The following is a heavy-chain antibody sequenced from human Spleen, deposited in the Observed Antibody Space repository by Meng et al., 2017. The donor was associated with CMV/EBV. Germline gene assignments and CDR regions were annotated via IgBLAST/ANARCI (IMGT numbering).Heavy chain of an antibody. CDR2: ISAGGGSI. J-gene: IGHJ5*02. CDR3: AKDRQANWFDP. V-gene: IGHV3-23*01. CDR1: GFIFSSYA. Sequence: GGSLRLSCAASGFIFSSYAISWVRQAPGKGLEWVSGISAGGGSIYDGDSVKGQFTISRDNSKNTLYLQMNSLRAEDTAVYYCAKDRQANWFDPWGQGTLVTVSS.